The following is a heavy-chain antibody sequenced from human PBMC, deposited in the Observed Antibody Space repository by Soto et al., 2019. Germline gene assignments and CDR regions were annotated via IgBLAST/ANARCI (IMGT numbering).Heavy chain of an antibody. CDR1: GYTFTSYA. V-gene: IGHV1-3*01. D-gene: IGHD3-16*01. Sequence: ASVKVSCKASGYTFTSYAMHWVRQAPGQRLEWMGWINAGNGNTKYSQKLQGRVTITRDTSASTAYMELSSLRSEDTAVYYCARGGFLSYDDYWGQGTLVTVSS. J-gene: IGHJ4*02. CDR3: ARGGFLSYDDY. CDR2: INAGNGNT.